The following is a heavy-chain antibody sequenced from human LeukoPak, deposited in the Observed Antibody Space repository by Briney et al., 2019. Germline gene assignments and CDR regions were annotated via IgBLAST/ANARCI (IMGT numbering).Heavy chain of an antibody. CDR2: LNPSSVDT. V-gene: IGHV1-2*02. CDR3: ARAGPLYTGAYLAY. Sequence: SAKVSCRASGYTFTGYYLHWVRQAPGQGLEWVGWLNPSSVDTNYAQKFQCRITLTLDTSLTTAYIELSCLRSDATAVFFCARAGPLYTGAYLAYWGQGTLVTVSS. J-gene: IGHJ4*02. CDR1: GYTFTGYY. D-gene: IGHD1-26*01.